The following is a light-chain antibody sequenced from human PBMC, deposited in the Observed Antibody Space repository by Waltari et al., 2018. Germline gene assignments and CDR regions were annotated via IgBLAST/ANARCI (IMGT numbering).Light chain of an antibody. Sequence: QTVVTQEPSFSVSPGGTVTPTCCLSSCSVSTSYYPSWYQQTPGRAPRTLIYNTNPRSSGVPDRFSGSILGNKAALTITGAQADDESNYYCVLYMTSGISVFGGGTKLTVL. CDR2: NTN. CDR3: VLYMTSGISV. J-gene: IGLJ3*02. V-gene: IGLV8-61*01. CDR1: SCSVSTSYY.